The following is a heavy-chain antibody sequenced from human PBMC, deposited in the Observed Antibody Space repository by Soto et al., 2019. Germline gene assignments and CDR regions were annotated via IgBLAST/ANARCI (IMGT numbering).Heavy chain of an antibody. CDR2: IDWDDDK. V-gene: IGHV2-70*04. Sequence: SGPTLVNPTQTLTLTCTFSGFSLSTSGMRVSWIRQPPGKALEWLARIDWDDDKFYSTSLKTRLTISKDTSKNQVVLTMTNMDPVDTATYYCARTSPYYYDSSGYYYFDYWGQGTLVTVS. CDR3: ARTSPYYYDSSGYYYFDY. CDR1: GFSLSTSGMR. J-gene: IGHJ4*02. D-gene: IGHD3-22*01.